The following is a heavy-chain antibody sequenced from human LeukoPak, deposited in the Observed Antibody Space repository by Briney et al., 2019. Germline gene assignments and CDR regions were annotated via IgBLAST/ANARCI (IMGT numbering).Heavy chain of an antibody. V-gene: IGHV1-69*13. Sequence: SVKVSCKASGGTFSSYAISWVRQAPGQGLEWMGGIIPIFGTANYAQKFQGRVTITADESTSTAYMELSSLRSEDTAVYYCATPPYDSSGYQRGNYYFDYWGQGTPVTVSS. CDR1: GGTFSSYA. J-gene: IGHJ4*02. D-gene: IGHD3-22*01. CDR3: ATPPYDSSGYQRGNYYFDY. CDR2: IIPIFGTA.